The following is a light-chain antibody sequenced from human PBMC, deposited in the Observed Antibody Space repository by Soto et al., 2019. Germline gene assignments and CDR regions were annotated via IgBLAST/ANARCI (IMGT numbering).Light chain of an antibody. J-gene: IGKJ2*01. CDR1: QSVSTRY. Sequence: ESMLTQSPGTLSLSPGERATLSCRASQSVSTRYLAWYQQKPGQAPRLLIYGASIRATGIPDRVSGSGSGTDFTLTISRLEPEDFAVYYCHQFGSAPPAFTFGQGTKLEI. V-gene: IGKV3-20*01. CDR2: GAS. CDR3: HQFGSAPPAFT.